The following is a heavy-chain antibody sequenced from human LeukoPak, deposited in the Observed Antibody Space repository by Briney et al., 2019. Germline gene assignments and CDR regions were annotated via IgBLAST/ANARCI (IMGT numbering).Heavy chain of an antibody. CDR2: IYYSGST. Sequence: SETLSLTCTVSGGSISSSSYYWGWIRQPPGKGLEWIGSIYYSGSTYYNPSLKSRVTISVDTSKNQFSLKLSSVTAADTAVNYCARHIAAAAKAPFDYWGQGTLVTVPS. CDR1: GGSISSSSYY. D-gene: IGHD6-13*01. CDR3: ARHIAAAAKAPFDY. V-gene: IGHV4-39*01. J-gene: IGHJ4*02.